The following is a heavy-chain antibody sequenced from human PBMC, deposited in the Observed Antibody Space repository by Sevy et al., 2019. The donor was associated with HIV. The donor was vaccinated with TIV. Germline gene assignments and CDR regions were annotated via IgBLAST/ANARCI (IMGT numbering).Heavy chain of an antibody. D-gene: IGHD3-22*01. CDR1: GGSFSGYY. J-gene: IGHJ6*03. CDR3: AWFYDRRDYYMDV. CDR2: INHSGST. Sequence: SETLSLTCAVYGGSFSGYYWSWIRQPPGKGLEWIGEINHSGSTNYNPSLKSRVTISVDPSKNQFSLNLSSVTAADTAVYYCAWFYDRRDYYMDVWGKGTTVTVSS. V-gene: IGHV4-34*01.